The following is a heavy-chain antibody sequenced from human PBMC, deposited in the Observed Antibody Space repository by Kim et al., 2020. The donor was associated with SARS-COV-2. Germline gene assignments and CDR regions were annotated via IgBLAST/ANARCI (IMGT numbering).Heavy chain of an antibody. Sequence: ASVKVSCKASGYTFDTFSLYWVRQAPGQRFEWMGWINGGNGNTRYSQNFQGRLTITRDTSATTAYMELSRLTSKDTAVYFCASEGSGSYNWLDPWGQGTPVTVSS. D-gene: IGHD3-10*01. CDR2: INGGNGNT. V-gene: IGHV1-3*01. J-gene: IGHJ5*02. CDR1: GYTFDTFS. CDR3: ASEGSGSYNWLDP.